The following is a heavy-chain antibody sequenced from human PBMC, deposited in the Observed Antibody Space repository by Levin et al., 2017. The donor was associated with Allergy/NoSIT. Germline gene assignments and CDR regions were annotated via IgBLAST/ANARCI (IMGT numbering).Heavy chain of an antibody. Sequence: GASVKVSCKAPGYTFTGYYVHWVRQAPGQGLEWMGCIYPFSGDTNYAQKFQGKVTMTRDTLNTAYLELSRLRPDDTAVYYFARFPPTYQRLENAPKDFDDGVDGWGQGTTV. D-gene: IGHD2-2*01. V-gene: IGHV1-2*02. J-gene: IGHJ6*02. CDR3: ARFPPTYQRLENAPKDFDDGVDG. CDR2: IYPFSGDT. CDR1: GYTFTGYY.